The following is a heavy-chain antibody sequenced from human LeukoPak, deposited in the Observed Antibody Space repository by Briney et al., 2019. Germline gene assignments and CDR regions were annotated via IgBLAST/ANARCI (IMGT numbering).Heavy chain of an antibody. J-gene: IGHJ3*02. D-gene: IGHD1-26*01. Sequence: SVKVSCKASAGTFSSYAISWVRQAPGQGLEWMGGIIPIFGTANYAQKFQGRVTITTDESTSTAYMELSSLRSEDTAVYYCARPRGDSGSYFFSDAFDIWGQGTMVTVSS. CDR3: ARPRGDSGSYFFSDAFDI. CDR2: IIPIFGTA. V-gene: IGHV1-69*05. CDR1: AGTFSSYA.